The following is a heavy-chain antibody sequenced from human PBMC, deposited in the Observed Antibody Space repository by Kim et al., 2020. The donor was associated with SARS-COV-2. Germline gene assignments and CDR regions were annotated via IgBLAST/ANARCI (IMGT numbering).Heavy chain of an antibody. CDR2: IGTKADT. CDR3: ARGPIEEGIRATKGYFDL. V-gene: IGHV3-13*04. CDR1: GFTFSSYD. Sequence: GGSLRISCAASGFTFSSYDMHWVRQGTEKGLEWVSSIGTKADTYYPDSVKDRFTISRENAKGSFYLQMNSLRAEDTAVFYCARGPIEEGIRATKGYFDLWGRGRVVT. J-gene: IGHJ2*01. D-gene: IGHD1-20*01.